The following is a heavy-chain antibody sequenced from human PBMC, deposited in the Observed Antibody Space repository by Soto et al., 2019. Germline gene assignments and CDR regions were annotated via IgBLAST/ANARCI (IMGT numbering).Heavy chain of an antibody. J-gene: IGHJ4*02. V-gene: IGHV3-30-3*01. CDR2: IAYDGTIK. D-gene: IGHD1-26*01. CDR1: GFTFSANA. Sequence: QEQLVESGGAVVQPGRSLTLSCAASGFTFSANAMHWVRQAPGKGLEWVAVIAYDGTIKIYRDSVKGRFTISRDDSKSTLYLQMNSLRPEDTAVYYCARDKIKGAPDYLDSWGQGTRVTVSS. CDR3: ARDKIKGAPDYLDS.